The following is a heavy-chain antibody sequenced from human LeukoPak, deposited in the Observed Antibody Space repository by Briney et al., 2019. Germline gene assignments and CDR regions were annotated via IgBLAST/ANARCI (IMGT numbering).Heavy chain of an antibody. J-gene: IGHJ4*02. D-gene: IGHD1-26*01. CDR1: GYSFTSYW. Sequence: GESLKISCTGSGYSFTSYWIGWVRQMPGKGLEWMGIIYPGDSDTRYSPSFHGHVTISADKSISTAYLQWSSRKASDTAIYYCARLVGATFIFDYWGQGTLVTVSS. CDR3: ARLVGATFIFDY. V-gene: IGHV5-51*01. CDR2: IYPGDSDT.